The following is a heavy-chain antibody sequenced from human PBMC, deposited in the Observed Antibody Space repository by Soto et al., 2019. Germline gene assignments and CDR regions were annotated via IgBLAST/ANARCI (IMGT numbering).Heavy chain of an antibody. V-gene: IGHV3-48*02. CDR1: GFTFSRYS. D-gene: IGHD3-16*01. J-gene: IGHJ4*02. CDR3: ARGGGAGGPFDY. Sequence: EVQLVESGGGLVQPGGSLRVSCAASGFTFSRYSMNWVRQAPGKGLEWLSYIDTSSGTKYYADSVKGRFIISRDNAKNSLFLQMNSLRDEDTAVYYCARGGGAGGPFDYWGQGTLVTVSS. CDR2: IDTSSGTK.